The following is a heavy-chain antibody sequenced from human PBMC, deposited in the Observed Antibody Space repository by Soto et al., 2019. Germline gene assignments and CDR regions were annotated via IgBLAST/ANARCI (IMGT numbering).Heavy chain of an antibody. D-gene: IGHD3-10*01. CDR3: ARWFTYGNFDYFDY. V-gene: IGHV3-21*01. J-gene: IGHJ4*02. Sequence: GGSLRLSCAASGFTFSSYSMNWVRQAPGKGLEWVSSISSSSRNIYYADSVKGRFTISRDNAKKKLYLQMKSLRAEFTSFYYCARWFTYGNFDYFDYWGQGTQVTVSS. CDR2: ISSSSRNI. CDR1: GFTFSSYS.